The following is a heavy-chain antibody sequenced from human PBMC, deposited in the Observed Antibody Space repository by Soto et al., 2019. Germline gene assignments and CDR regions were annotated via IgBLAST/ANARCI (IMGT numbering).Heavy chain of an antibody. CDR1: GSTFSSYD. CDR2: IFPDGRNA. CDR3: ASGPRHGAFDI. Sequence: QVQLVESGGDVVQPGRSLRLSCAASGSTFSSYDIHWVRQAPGKGLEWVAHIFPDGRNAYYADSVKGRFTISRDNANNTVYLQMNSLRAEDTAVYHCASGPRHGAFDIWGQRTMVTVSS. V-gene: IGHV3-30*04. J-gene: IGHJ3*02.